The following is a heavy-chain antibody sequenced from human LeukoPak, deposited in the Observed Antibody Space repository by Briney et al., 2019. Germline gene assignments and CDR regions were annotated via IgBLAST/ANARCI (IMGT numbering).Heavy chain of an antibody. CDR1: GFTLSRYW. D-gene: IGHD3-22*01. V-gene: IGHV3-74*01. CDR2: IEPDGSRI. Sequence: PGGSLRLSCAASGFTLSRYWMHWVRQVPGKGLVWVSRIEPDGSRITYADSLKGRFTISRDNSKNTLYLQMNSLRAEDTAVYYCAREALVVPPPMDYWGQGTLVTVSS. J-gene: IGHJ4*02. CDR3: AREALVVPPPMDY.